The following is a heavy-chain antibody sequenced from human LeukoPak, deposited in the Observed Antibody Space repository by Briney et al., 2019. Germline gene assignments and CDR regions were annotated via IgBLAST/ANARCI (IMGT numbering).Heavy chain of an antibody. D-gene: IGHD4-17*01. V-gene: IGHV4-4*07. J-gene: IGHJ4*02. CDR1: GGSITTDY. CDR3: ARERYGDPYYFDY. CDR2: IYISGST. Sequence: PSETLSLTCTVSGGSITTDYWSWIRQPAGEGLERIGRIYISGSTNYYPSLKSRVSMSIDTSKNQFSLKLASVTAADTAIYYCARERYGDPYYFDYWGQGTLVTVSS.